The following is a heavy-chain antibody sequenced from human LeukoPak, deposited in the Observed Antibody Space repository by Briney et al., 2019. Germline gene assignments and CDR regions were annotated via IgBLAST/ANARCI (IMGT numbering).Heavy chain of an antibody. CDR3: ARVGSDSSGYYYDY. D-gene: IGHD3-22*01. CDR1: GGSINSYY. CDR2: IYYSGST. V-gene: IGHV4-59*12. Sequence: SETLSLTCTVSGGSINSYYWSWIRQPPGKGLEWIGYIYYSGSTNYNPSLKSRVTISVDRSKNQFSLKLSSVTAADTAVYYCARVGSDSSGYYYDYWGQGTLVTVSS. J-gene: IGHJ4*02.